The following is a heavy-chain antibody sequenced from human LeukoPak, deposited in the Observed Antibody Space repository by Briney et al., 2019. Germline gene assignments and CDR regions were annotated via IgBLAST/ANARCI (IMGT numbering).Heavy chain of an antibody. Sequence: SETLSLTCTVSGGSISSSSHYWGWIRQPPGKGLEWIGSTYYSGSTYYNPSLKSRVTISVDTSKNQFSLKLSSVTAADTAVYYCARDLKGDYYDSSGYYYTWGQGTLVTVSS. CDR3: ARDLKGDYYDSSGYYYT. D-gene: IGHD3-22*01. CDR2: TYYSGST. CDR1: GGSISSSSHY. J-gene: IGHJ4*02. V-gene: IGHV4-39*02.